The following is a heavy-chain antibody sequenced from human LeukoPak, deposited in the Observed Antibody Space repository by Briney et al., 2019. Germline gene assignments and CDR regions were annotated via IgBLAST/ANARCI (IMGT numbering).Heavy chain of an antibody. Sequence: SETLSLTCTVSADSVSNSNCFWGSIRQPPGKGLEWIGTISYTGRSYYNPSLKSRVTISVDTSRNQFSLRLNSVTAADTAVYYCVRHVGFSSGFDLWGQGTLVTVSS. J-gene: IGHJ4*02. V-gene: IGHV4-39*01. CDR1: ADSVSNSNCF. D-gene: IGHD6-19*01. CDR2: ISYTGRS. CDR3: VRHVGFSSGFDL.